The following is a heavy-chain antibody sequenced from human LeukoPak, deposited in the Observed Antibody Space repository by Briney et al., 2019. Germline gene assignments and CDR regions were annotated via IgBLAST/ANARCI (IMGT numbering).Heavy chain of an antibody. CDR2: INHSGST. CDR3: AYRFDY. CDR1: GGSFSGYY. Sequence: SETLSLTCAVYGGSFSGYYWSWIRQPPGEGLEWIGEINHSGSTNYNPSLKSRVTISVDTSKNQFSLKLSSVTAADTAVYYCAYRFDYWGQGTLVTVSS. J-gene: IGHJ4*02. V-gene: IGHV4-34*01.